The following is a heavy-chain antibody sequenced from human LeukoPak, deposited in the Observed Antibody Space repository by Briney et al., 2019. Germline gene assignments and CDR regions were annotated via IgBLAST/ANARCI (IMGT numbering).Heavy chain of an antibody. CDR2: ISYDGSNK. J-gene: IGHJ4*02. CDR3: AKWSKQLGIDY. D-gene: IGHD6-13*01. V-gene: IGHV3-30*18. Sequence: GGSLRLSCAASGSTFSSYGMHWVRHAQGKGLEWVGVISYDGSNKYYADSVKGRFTISRDNSKNTLYLQMNSLRAEDTAVYYCAKWSKQLGIDYWGQGTLVTVSS. CDR1: GSTFSSYG.